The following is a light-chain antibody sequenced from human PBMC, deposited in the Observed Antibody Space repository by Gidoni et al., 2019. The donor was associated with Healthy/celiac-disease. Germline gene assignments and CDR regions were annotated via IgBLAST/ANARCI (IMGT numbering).Light chain of an antibody. J-gene: IGKJ1*01. Sequence: DIQMTQSPSSLSASVGDRVTITCRASQSISSYLNWYQQKPGKDPKLLIYAASSLQSGVPSRFSGSGSGTDFTLTISSLQPEDFATDYCKQSYSTPPWTFXQXTKVEIK. V-gene: IGKV1-39*01. CDR2: AAS. CDR3: KQSYSTPPWT. CDR1: QSISSY.